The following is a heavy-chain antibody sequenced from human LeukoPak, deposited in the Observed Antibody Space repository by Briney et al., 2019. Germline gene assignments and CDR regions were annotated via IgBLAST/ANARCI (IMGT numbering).Heavy chain of an antibody. Sequence: SEALSLTCAVYGGSFSDYYWSWIRQPPLKGLEWIGEINHSGNTNCNPSLKSRVTISVDTSKNQFALKLSSVTAADTAVYYCATNRSWSGYSSWGQGTLVTVSS. CDR3: ATNRSWSGYSS. D-gene: IGHD3-3*01. CDR1: GGSFSDYY. CDR2: INHSGNT. V-gene: IGHV4-34*01. J-gene: IGHJ4*02.